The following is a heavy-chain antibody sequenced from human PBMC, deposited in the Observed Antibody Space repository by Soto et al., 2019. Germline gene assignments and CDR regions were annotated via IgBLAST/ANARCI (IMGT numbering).Heavy chain of an antibody. J-gene: IGHJ4*02. V-gene: IGHV3-23*01. CDR3: TRETVAGITGLDY. D-gene: IGHD1-20*01. Sequence: EVQLLESGGDLVQPGGSLRLSCAASGFNVGAFAVNWVRQAPGKGLEWVSGISVSDAFIYYADSVRGRFSISRDVSENIFYLKMNSLRVDDTALYYCTRETVAGITGLDYWGPGTLVTVSS. CDR2: ISVSDAFI. CDR1: GFNVGAFA.